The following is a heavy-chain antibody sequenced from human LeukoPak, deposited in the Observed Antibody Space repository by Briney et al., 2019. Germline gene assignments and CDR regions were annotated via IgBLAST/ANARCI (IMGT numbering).Heavy chain of an antibody. V-gene: IGHV3-30*18. CDR2: ISYDGSNK. CDR1: GFTFSSYG. Sequence: GGSLRLSCAASGFTFSSYGMHWVRQAPGKGLEWVAVISYDGSNKYYADSVKGRFTISRDNSKNTLYLQMNSLRAEDTAVYSCAKDGLVVWGQGTLVTVSS. J-gene: IGHJ4*02. D-gene: IGHD2-15*01. CDR3: AKDGLVV.